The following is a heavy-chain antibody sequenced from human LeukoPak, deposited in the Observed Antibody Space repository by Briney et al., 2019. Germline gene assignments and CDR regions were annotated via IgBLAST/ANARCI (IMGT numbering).Heavy chain of an antibody. CDR1: GYTFTSYD. V-gene: IGHV1-8*01. Sequence: ASVKVSCKASGYTFTSYDINWVRQATGQGLEWMGWMNPNSGNTGYAQKFQGRVTMTRNTSISTAYMELSSLRSEDTAVYYCARGWDSSSWYCYYYGMDVWGQGTTVTVSS. CDR3: ARGWDSSSWYCYYYGMDV. D-gene: IGHD6-13*01. CDR2: MNPNSGNT. J-gene: IGHJ6*02.